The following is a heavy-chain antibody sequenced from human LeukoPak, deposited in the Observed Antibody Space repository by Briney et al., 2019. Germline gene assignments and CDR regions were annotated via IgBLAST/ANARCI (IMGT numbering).Heavy chain of an antibody. D-gene: IGHD5/OR15-5a*01. CDR1: GGPISSYY. J-gene: IGHJ6*04. CDR2: IYYSGST. V-gene: IGHV4-59*01. Sequence: NSSGTLSLTCTVSGGPISSYYWSWIRQPPGKGLEWIGYIYYSGSTNYNPSLKSRVTISVDTSKNQFSLKLSSVTAADTAVYYCARGPIGSKYYYYGMDVWGKGTTVTVSS. CDR3: ARGPIGSKYYYYGMDV.